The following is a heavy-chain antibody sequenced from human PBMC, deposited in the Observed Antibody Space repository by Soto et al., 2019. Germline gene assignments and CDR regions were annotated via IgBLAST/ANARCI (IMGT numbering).Heavy chain of an antibody. Sequence: ASVKVSCKASGYTFTSYGISWVRQAPGQGFEWMGWISAYNGNTNYAQKLQGRVTMTTDTSTSTAYMELRSLRSDDTAVYYCASYDSSGYYSNYWGQGTLVTVSS. CDR1: GYTFTSYG. D-gene: IGHD3-22*01. V-gene: IGHV1-18*01. CDR3: ASYDSSGYYSNY. CDR2: ISAYNGNT. J-gene: IGHJ4*02.